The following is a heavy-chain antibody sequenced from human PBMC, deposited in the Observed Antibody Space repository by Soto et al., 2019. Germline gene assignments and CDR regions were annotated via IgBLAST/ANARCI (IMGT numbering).Heavy chain of an antibody. CDR1: GFTFSSYW. Sequence: GGSLRLSCAASGFTFSSYWMTWVRQAPGKGLEWVANINQDGSEKYYMDSMKGRFTISRDNAKNSLYLQMNSLRDEDTAVYYCAREGGNLNWFDPWGQGTLVTVPP. J-gene: IGHJ5*02. CDR2: INQDGSEK. D-gene: IGHD4-4*01. CDR3: AREGGNLNWFDP. V-gene: IGHV3-7*01.